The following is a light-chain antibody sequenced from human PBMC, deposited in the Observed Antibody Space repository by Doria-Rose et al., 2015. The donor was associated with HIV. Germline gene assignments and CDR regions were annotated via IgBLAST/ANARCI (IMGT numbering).Light chain of an antibody. CDR2: GAS. V-gene: IGKV1-9*01. Sequence: TQSPSFLSASVGVRVTITCRASQGISRYLAWYQLKPGKAPTLLIFGASTLQSGVPSRFSGSGSGTEFTLTISSPQPEDFATYYCQQFDSFPRTFGQGTKVELK. CDR3: QQFDSFPRT. J-gene: IGKJ1*01. CDR1: QGISRY.